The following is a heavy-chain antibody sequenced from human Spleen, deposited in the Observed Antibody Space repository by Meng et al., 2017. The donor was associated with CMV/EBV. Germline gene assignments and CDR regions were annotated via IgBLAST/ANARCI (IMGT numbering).Heavy chain of an antibody. D-gene: IGHD3-22*01. J-gene: IGHJ6*02. V-gene: IGHV1-18*01. Sequence: ASVKVSCKSSGYVFLSYGVSWVRQAPGQGLEWLGWISGYSGKTNYAQKFQGRVTITADKSTSTAYMELSSLRSEDTAIYYCARDRKVGYYYYGMDVWGQGTTVTVSS. CDR3: ARDRKVGYYYYGMDV. CDR1: GYVFLSYG. CDR2: ISGYSGKT.